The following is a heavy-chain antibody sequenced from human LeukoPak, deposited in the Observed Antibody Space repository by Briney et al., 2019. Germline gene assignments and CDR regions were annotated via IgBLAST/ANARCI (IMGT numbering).Heavy chain of an antibody. V-gene: IGHV1-46*01. CDR1: GYTFTTWY. J-gene: IGHJ4*02. Sequence: ASVKVSCKTSGYTFTTWYMHWVRQAPGQGLEWMGIINPSGGSTNYAQKFQGRVTITADESTSTAYMELSSLRSEDTAVYYCARVRRWLQFPHPFDYWGQGTLVTVSS. CDR2: INPSGGST. CDR3: ARVRRWLQFPHPFDY. D-gene: IGHD5-24*01.